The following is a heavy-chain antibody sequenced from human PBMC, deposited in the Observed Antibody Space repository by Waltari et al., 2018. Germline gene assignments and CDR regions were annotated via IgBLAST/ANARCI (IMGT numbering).Heavy chain of an antibody. Sequence: QVQLQESGPGLVKPSETLSLPCAVSGYSISSGYYWGWIRQPPGKGLEWIGSIYHSGSTYYNPSLKSRVTISVDTSKNQFSLKLSSVTAADTAVYYCARHVGVDIVVVIAPYYFDYWGQGTLVTVSS. V-gene: IGHV4-38-2*01. CDR1: GYSISSGYY. J-gene: IGHJ4*02. CDR2: IYHSGST. D-gene: IGHD2-21*01. CDR3: ARHVGVDIVVVIAPYYFDY.